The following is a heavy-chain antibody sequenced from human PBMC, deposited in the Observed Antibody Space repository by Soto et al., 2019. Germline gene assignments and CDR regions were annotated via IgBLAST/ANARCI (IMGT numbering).Heavy chain of an antibody. CDR3: ERTKFGIYIAAAGALFDY. J-gene: IGHJ4*02. CDR2: IYYSGST. Sequence: QVQLQESGPGLVKPSETLSLTCTVSGGSISSYYWSWIRQPPGKGLEWIGYIYYSGSTNYNPSLKSRVTILVDTSKNQFSLKLSSVTAADTAVDYCERTKFGIYIAAAGALFDYWVQGTLVTVSS. D-gene: IGHD6-13*01. V-gene: IGHV4-59*08. CDR1: GGSISSYY.